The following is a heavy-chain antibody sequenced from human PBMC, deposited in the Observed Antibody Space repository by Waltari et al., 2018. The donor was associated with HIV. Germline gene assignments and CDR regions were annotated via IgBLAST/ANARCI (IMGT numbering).Heavy chain of an antibody. D-gene: IGHD6-19*01. CDR1: GYTFTGYY. CDR3: ARDRIAVTGSYYYGMDV. CDR2: INPKSDGT. V-gene: IGHV1-2*02. Sequence: QVQLVQSGAEVKKPGASVKVSCKASGYTFTGYYMHWVRQAPGQGLEWREWINPKSDGTNYAQKFQGRVTMTRDTSTSTAYMELSRLRSDDTALYYCARDRIAVTGSYYYGMDVWGQGTTVTVSS. J-gene: IGHJ6*02.